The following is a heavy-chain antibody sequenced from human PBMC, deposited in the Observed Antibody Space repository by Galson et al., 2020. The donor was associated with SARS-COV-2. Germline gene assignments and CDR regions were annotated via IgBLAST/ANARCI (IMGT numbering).Heavy chain of an antibody. Sequence: GESLKISCAASGFTFSSYSMNWVRQAPGKGLEWVSSISSSSSYIYYADSVKGRFTISRDNAKNSLYLQMNSLRAKDTAVYYCASSLKPYSSSGFDYWGQGTLVTVSS. D-gene: IGHD6-6*01. CDR3: ASSLKPYSSSGFDY. CDR1: GFTFSSYS. CDR2: ISSSSSYI. V-gene: IGHV3-21*01. J-gene: IGHJ4*02.